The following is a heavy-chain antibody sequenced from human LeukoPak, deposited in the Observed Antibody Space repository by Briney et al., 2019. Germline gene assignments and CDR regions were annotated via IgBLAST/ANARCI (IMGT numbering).Heavy chain of an antibody. CDR2: IYHSGST. CDR1: GGSISSSNW. CDR3: ARSCVGGSCYSDY. V-gene: IGHV4-4*02. D-gene: IGHD2-15*01. Sequence: SETLSLTCAVSGGSISSSNWWSWVRQPPGKGLEWIGEIYHSGSTNYNPSLKSRVTISVDKSKNQFSLKLSSVTAADTAVYYCARSCVGGSCYSDYWGQGTPVTVSS. J-gene: IGHJ4*02.